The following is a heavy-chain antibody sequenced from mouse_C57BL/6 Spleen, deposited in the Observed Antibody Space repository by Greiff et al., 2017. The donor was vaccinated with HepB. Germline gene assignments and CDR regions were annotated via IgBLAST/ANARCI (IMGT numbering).Heavy chain of an antibody. CDR3: ARSTTVVATPFAY. J-gene: IGHJ3*01. D-gene: IGHD1-1*01. CDR2: INPSSGYT. V-gene: IGHV1-4*01. Sequence: VKLQESGAELARPGASVKMSCKASGYTFTSYTMHWVKQRPGQGLEWIGYINPSSGYTKYNQKFKDKATLTADKSSSTAYMQLSSLTSEDSAVYYCARSTTVVATPFAYWGQGTLVTVSA. CDR1: GYTFTSYT.